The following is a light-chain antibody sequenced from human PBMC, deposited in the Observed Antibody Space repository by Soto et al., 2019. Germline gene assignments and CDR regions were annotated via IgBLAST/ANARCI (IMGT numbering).Light chain of an antibody. J-gene: IGKJ1*01. CDR2: DAS. Sequence: DIQMTQSPSFLAASLGDRVSITCRASQSISSWLAWYQQKPGKAPKLLIYDASSLESGVPSRFSGSGSGTEFTLTISSLQPDDFATYYCQQYNSHTTFGQGTKVDIK. CDR1: QSISSW. CDR3: QQYNSHTT. V-gene: IGKV1-5*01.